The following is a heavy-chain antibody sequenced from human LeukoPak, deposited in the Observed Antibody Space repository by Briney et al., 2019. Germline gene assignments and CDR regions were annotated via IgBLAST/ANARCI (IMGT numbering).Heavy chain of an antibody. CDR1: GFTVSNNY. Sequence: GGSLRLSCAASGFTVSNNYMAWVRQAPGKGLEYVAAISSAGGSTYYAKSLKGRFTISRDNSKNTLYLQMGSLRAEDMAVYYCARDSHDGTGYYLDYWGQGTLVTVSS. CDR2: ISSAGGST. D-gene: IGHD3/OR15-3a*01. J-gene: IGHJ4*02. CDR3: ARDSHDGTGYYLDY. V-gene: IGHV3-64*01.